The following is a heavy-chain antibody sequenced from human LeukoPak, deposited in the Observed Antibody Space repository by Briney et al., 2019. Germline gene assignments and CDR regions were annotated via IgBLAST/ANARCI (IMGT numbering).Heavy chain of an antibody. Sequence: PGESLRLSCAASGFTVSSNYMSWVRQAPGKGLEWVSVIYSGGSTYYADSVKGRFTISRDNSKNTLYLQMNSLRAEDTAVYYCAKDHVPTYYDFWSGIDYWGQGTLVTVSS. V-gene: IGHV3-66*01. D-gene: IGHD3-3*01. CDR3: AKDHVPTYYDFWSGIDY. CDR2: IYSGGST. J-gene: IGHJ4*02. CDR1: GFTVSSNY.